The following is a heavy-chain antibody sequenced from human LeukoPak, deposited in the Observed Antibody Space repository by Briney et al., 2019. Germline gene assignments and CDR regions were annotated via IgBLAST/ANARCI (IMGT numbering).Heavy chain of an antibody. CDR3: ARLVDGHWFDP. CDR1: GGSISSYY. V-gene: IGHV4-59*08. D-gene: IGHD3-10*01. CDR2: IYYSGST. Sequence: SETLSLTCTVSGGSISSYYWSWIRQPPGKGLEWIGYIYYSGSTNYNPSLKSRVTISVDTSKNQFSLKLSSVTAADTAVYYCARLVDGHWFDPWGQGTLVTVSS. J-gene: IGHJ5*02.